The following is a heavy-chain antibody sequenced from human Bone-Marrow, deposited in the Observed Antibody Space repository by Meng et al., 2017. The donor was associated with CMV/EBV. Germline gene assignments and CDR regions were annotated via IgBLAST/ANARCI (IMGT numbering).Heavy chain of an antibody. CDR3: ARGLHPGSSWYYGMDV. CDR2: IYYSGST. J-gene: IGHJ6*02. D-gene: IGHD6-13*01. CDR1: GGSISSSSYY. Sequence: GSLRLSCTVSGGSISSSSYYWGWIRQPPGKGLEWIGSIYYSGSTYYNPSLKSRVTISVDTSKNQFSLKLSSVTAADTAVYYCARGLHPGSSWYYGMDVWAKGPRSPSP. V-gene: IGHV4-39*01.